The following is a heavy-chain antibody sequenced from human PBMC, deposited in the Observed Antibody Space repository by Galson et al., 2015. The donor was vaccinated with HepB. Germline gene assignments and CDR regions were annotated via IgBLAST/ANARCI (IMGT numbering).Heavy chain of an antibody. CDR1: GFTFSSYA. V-gene: IGHV3-30-3*01. CDR2: ISYDGSNK. D-gene: IGHD3-22*01. J-gene: IGHJ3*02. CDR3: ARDLSGYYDSSGYEGQDAFDI. Sequence: SLRLSCAASGFTFSSYAMHWVRQAPGKGLEWVAVISYDGSNKYYADSVKGRFTISRDNSKNTLYLQMNSLRAEDTAVYYCARDLSGYYDSSGYEGQDAFDIWGQGTMVIVSS.